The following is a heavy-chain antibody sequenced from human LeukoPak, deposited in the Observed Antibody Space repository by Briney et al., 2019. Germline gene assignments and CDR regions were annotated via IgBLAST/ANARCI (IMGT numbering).Heavy chain of an antibody. CDR3: ARDQRIVEATTIDY. V-gene: IGHV4-39*07. D-gene: IGHD1-26*01. J-gene: IGHJ4*02. CDR2: INYSGST. CDR1: GGSISSSSYF. Sequence: SETLSLTCTVSGGSISSSSYFWGWIRQPPGKGLEWIGIINYSGSTHYSPSLKSRVTMSVDTSRNQFSLKLSSVTAADTAVYYCARDQRIVEATTIDYWGQGTLVTVSS.